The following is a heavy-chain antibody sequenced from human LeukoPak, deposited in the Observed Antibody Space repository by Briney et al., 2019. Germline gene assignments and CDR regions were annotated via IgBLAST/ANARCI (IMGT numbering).Heavy chain of an antibody. CDR3: ARALGITAAGTRGYFDL. Sequence: SETLSLTCAVYGGSFSNYYWSWIRQPSGKGLEWIGEINHSGSTNYNPSLKSRVTISVDTSKNQFSLKLSSVTAADTAVYYCARALGITAAGTRGYFDLWGRGALVTVSS. D-gene: IGHD6-13*01. CDR1: GGSFSNYY. CDR2: INHSGST. J-gene: IGHJ2*01. V-gene: IGHV4-34*01.